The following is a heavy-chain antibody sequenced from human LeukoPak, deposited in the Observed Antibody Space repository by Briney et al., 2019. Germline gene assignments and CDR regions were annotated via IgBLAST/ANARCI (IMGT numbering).Heavy chain of an antibody. Sequence: PGGSLRLSCAASGFTFSGYNMNWVRQAPGKGMEWVSFISTSSNYIHYADSVKGRFTISRDNAKNSLFLQMNSLRAEDTAVYYCARDRYYDFWSGYRFDYWGQGTLVTVSS. CDR1: GFTFSGYN. V-gene: IGHV3-21*01. CDR2: ISTSSNYI. CDR3: ARDRYYDFWSGYRFDY. D-gene: IGHD3-3*01. J-gene: IGHJ4*02.